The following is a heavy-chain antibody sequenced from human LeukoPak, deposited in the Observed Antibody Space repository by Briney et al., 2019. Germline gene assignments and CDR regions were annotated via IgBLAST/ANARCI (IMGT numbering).Heavy chain of an antibody. V-gene: IGHV3-72*01. Sequence: TGGSLRLSCAASGFTFSSYAMSWVRQAPGKGLEWVGRTRNKANSYTTEYAASVKGRFTISRDDSKNSLYLQMNSLKTEDTAVYYCARVRSGSYYFDYWGQGTLVTVSS. D-gene: IGHD3-3*01. CDR2: TRNKANSYTT. CDR1: GFTFSSYA. J-gene: IGHJ4*02. CDR3: ARVRSGSYYFDY.